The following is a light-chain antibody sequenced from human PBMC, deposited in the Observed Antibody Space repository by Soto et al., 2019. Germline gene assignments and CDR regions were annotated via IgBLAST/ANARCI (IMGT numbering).Light chain of an antibody. CDR1: QSICTY. Sequence: DIQLTQSPSSLSASVGNRVTITWRASQSICTYLNWYQKKPGKAPNLLIYDASRVQSGVPSRFSGSGGGTDCTLSISSVQPEDVLTYCCQQSYMVPITFGQGTRLDI. J-gene: IGKJ5*01. CDR3: QQSYMVPIT. CDR2: DAS. V-gene: IGKV1-39*01.